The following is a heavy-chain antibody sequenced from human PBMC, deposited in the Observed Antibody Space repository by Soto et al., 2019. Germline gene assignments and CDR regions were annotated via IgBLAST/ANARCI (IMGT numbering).Heavy chain of an antibody. Sequence: SETLSLTCTVSGGSISSGGYYWSWIRHHPGKGLEWIGYIYYSGSTYYKPSLKSRVTISVDTSKNQFSLKLSSVTAADTAVYYCAREMATTGSYFDYWGQGTLITFSS. CDR2: IYYSGST. J-gene: IGHJ4*02. CDR3: AREMATTGSYFDY. V-gene: IGHV4-31*03. D-gene: IGHD3-10*01. CDR1: GGSISSGGYY.